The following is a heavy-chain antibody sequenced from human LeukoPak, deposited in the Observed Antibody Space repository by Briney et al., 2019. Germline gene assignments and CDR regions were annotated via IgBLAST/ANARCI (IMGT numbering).Heavy chain of an antibody. CDR3: AMVIPSEDY. D-gene: IGHD3-22*01. CDR2: IIPILGIA. J-gene: IGHJ4*02. V-gene: IGHV1-69*10. CDR1: GGTFSSYT. Sequence: SVTVSCKASGGTFSSYTISWVRQAPGQGLEWMGGIIPILGIANYAQKFQGRVTITADKSTSTAYMELSSLRSEDTAVYYCAMVIPSEDYWGQGTLVTVSS.